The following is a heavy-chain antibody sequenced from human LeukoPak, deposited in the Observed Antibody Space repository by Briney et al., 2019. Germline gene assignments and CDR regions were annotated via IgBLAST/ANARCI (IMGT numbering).Heavy chain of an antibody. V-gene: IGHV3-66*01. CDR3: ASLRDGPKNNDY. Sequence: GGSLRLSCAASGFTVSSNYMSWVRQAPGKGLEWVSVIYSGGCTYYADSVKGRFTISRDNSKNTLYLQMNSLRAEDTAVYYCASLRDGPKNNDYWGQGTLVTVSS. CDR2: IYSGGCT. J-gene: IGHJ4*02. CDR1: GFTVSSNY.